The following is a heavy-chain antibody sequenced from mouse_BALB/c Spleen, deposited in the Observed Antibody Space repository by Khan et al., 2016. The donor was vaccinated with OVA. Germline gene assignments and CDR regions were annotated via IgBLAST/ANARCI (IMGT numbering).Heavy chain of an antibody. CDR3: ARPYYGSAWFAY. Sequence: QVQLKQSGPGLVAPSQSLSITCTVSGFSLTNYGVHWVRQPPREGLEWLGVIWAGGSTNYNSALMSRLSISKENSNSQVSLKMNSLQTNDTAMSYCARPYYGSAWFAYWGQGTLVTVSA. V-gene: IGHV2-9*02. CDR2: IWAGGST. D-gene: IGHD1-1*01. CDR1: GFSLTNYG. J-gene: IGHJ3*01.